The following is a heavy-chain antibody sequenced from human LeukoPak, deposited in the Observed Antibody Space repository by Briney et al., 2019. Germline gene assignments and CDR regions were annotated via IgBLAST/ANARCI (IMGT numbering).Heavy chain of an antibody. D-gene: IGHD2-15*01. V-gene: IGHV4-59*13. CDR2: MYYRGST. J-gene: IGHJ3*02. CDR3: ARGVGYCSRGSCYSEAFYI. Sequence: GGSXXXXYGRWIRXPRGEGGEWIGYMYYRGSTKYNPSFKRRVTISVDKSKNKFSLKRSSVTAADTAVYYCARGVGYCSRGSCYSEAFYIWGQGTIVTVSS. CDR1: GGSXXXXY.